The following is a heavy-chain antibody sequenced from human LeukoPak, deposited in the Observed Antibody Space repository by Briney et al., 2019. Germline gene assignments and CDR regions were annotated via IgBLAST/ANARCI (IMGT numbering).Heavy chain of an antibody. CDR2: IYSGGTT. D-gene: IGHD4-23*01. V-gene: IGHV3-53*01. CDR1: GFTVSNNY. Sequence: GGSLRLSCAASGFTVSNNYMTWVRQAPGKGLEWVSLIYSGGTTFYTDSVKGRFTISRDSSKNTLYLQMNNLKAEDTAVYYCTTCTAVASWGQGTLVTVSS. J-gene: IGHJ5*02. CDR3: TTCTAVAS.